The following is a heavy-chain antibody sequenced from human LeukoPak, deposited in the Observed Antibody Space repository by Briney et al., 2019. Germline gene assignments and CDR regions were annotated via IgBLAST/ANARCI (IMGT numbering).Heavy chain of an antibody. Sequence: GGSLRLSCAASGFTFSSYEMNWVRQAPGKGLEWVSYINSSGDTIYADSVKGRFTISRDNAKNSLYLQMNSLRAEDTAVYYCARGGYCSSTICYLWNAFDMWGQGTMVTVSS. CDR2: INSSGDTI. J-gene: IGHJ3*02. D-gene: IGHD2-2*01. CDR3: ARGGYCSSTICYLWNAFDM. CDR1: GFTFSSYE. V-gene: IGHV3-48*03.